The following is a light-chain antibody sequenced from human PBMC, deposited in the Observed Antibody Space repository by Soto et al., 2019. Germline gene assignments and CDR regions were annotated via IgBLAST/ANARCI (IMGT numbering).Light chain of an antibody. V-gene: IGKV3D-15*01. J-gene: IGKJ1*01. CDR3: HHYNNWPRT. CDR2: GAS. Sequence: EIVMTQSPATLSVSPGETTRLSCRASQSINSDVAWYQQKVGQTPRLLIHGASTRATGIAARFSGSGSGTEFTLTISGLQSEDFAVYYCHHYNNWPRTFGQGTKVDIK. CDR1: QSINSD.